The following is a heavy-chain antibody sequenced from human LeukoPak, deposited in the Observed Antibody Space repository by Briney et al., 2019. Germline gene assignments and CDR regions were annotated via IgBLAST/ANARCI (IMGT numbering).Heavy chain of an antibody. D-gene: IGHD2-15*01. CDR3: ARLGPRRDSYYYYYMDV. CDR1: GGSISSYY. Sequence: SETLSLTCTVSGGSISSYYWSWIRQPPGKGLEWIGYIYTSGSTNYNPSLKSRVTISVDTSKNQFSLKLSSVTAADTAVYYCARLGPRRDSYYYYYMDVWGKGTTVTVSS. V-gene: IGHV4-4*09. CDR2: IYTSGST. J-gene: IGHJ6*03.